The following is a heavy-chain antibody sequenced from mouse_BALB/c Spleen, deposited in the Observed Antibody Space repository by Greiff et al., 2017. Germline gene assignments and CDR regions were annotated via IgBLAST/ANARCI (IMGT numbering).Heavy chain of an antibody. J-gene: IGHJ4*01. Sequence: EVMLVESGGDLVKPGGSLKLSCAASGFTFSSYGMSWVRQTPDKRLEWVATISSGSSYTYYPDSVKGRFTISRDNAKNTLYLQMSSLKSEDTAMYYCARQVGAHAMDYWGQGTSVTVSS. CDR3: ARQVGAHAMDY. CDR1: GFTFSSYG. D-gene: IGHD1-1*01. CDR2: ISSGSSYT. V-gene: IGHV5-6*01.